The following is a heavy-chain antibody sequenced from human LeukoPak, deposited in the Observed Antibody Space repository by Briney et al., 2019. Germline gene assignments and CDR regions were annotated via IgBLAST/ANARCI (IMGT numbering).Heavy chain of an antibody. Sequence: GESLRLSCSASGLTFSDYYMSWIRQAPGKGLEWVSAISGSGGSTYYADSVKGRFTISRDNSKNTLYLQMNSLRAEDTAVYYCAKVGWWEPAYYFDYWGQGTLVTVSS. V-gene: IGHV3-23*01. D-gene: IGHD2-15*01. J-gene: IGHJ4*02. CDR3: AKVGWWEPAYYFDY. CDR1: GLTFSDYY. CDR2: ISGSGGST.